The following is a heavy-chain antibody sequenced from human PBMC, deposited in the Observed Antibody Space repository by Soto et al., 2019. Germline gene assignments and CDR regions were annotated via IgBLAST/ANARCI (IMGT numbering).Heavy chain of an antibody. D-gene: IGHD3-16*01. J-gene: IGHJ5*02. V-gene: IGHV4-59*08. CDR2: IYYSGST. CDR3: ARLGAQEIDP. CDR1: GGSISSYY. Sequence: SETLSLTCTVSGGSISSYYWSWIRQPPGKGLELIGYIYYSGSTNYNPSLKSRVTVSVDTSKNQFSLKLSSVTAADTAVYYCARLGAQEIDPWGQGTLVTVSS.